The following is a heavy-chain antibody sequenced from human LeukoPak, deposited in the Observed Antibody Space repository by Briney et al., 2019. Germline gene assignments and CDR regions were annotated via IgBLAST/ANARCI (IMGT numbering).Heavy chain of an antibody. D-gene: IGHD5-18*01. CDR2: IFHGGST. Sequence: SETLSLTCTVSGYSLTSGYYWGWIRQPPGKGLEWIASIFHGGSTFYNPSVKSRVTISVDTSKNQFSLTLRSVTAADTAVYYCARGTRGYSYGFDYWGQGTLVTVSS. J-gene: IGHJ4*02. CDR3: ARGTRGYSYGFDY. V-gene: IGHV4-38-2*02. CDR1: GYSLTSGYY.